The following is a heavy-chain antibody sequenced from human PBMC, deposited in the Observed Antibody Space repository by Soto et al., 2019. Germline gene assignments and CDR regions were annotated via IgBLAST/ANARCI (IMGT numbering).Heavy chain of an antibody. J-gene: IGHJ5*02. CDR1: GVSLSTSGAA. Sequence: QINLIESGPTLVKPTQTLTLTCTFSGVSLSTSGAAVGWVRQPPGRALERLALHYCDGHKRYNASLGNRLTITKDTSMDQVVLTLTNVDPADTATYYCAHRATMTIFGLIIDNGIWFDPWGQGTRVIVSS. CDR3: AHRATMTIFGLIIDNGIWFDP. CDR2: HYCDGHK. V-gene: IGHV2-5*02. D-gene: IGHD3-3*01.